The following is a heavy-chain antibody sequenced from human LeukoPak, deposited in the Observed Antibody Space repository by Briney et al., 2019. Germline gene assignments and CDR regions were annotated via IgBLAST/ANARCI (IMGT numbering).Heavy chain of an antibody. CDR2: IHFSGST. J-gene: IGHJ4*02. CDR1: DASISGYY. V-gene: IGHV4-59*01. Sequence: SETLSLTCTVSDASISGYYWSWIRQPPGKGLEWIGSIHFSGSTNYNPSLRSRVTISVDTSKNQLSLKLSSVTAADTAVYYCARDLGGIYFGYWGQGTLVTVSS. CDR3: ARDLGGIYFGY. D-gene: IGHD1-26*01.